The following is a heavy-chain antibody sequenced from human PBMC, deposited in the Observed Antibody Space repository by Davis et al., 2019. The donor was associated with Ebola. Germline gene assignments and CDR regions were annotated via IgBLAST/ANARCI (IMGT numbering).Heavy chain of an antibody. CDR1: GFTFSSYA. J-gene: IGHJ1*01. D-gene: IGHD1-26*01. CDR2: ISYDGSNK. CDR3: AKDTSAVSHV. Sequence: GESLKISCVTSGFTFSSYAMHWVRQAPGKGLEWVAVISYDGSNKYYADSVKGRFTISRDNSKNTLYLQMNSLRAEDTAVYYCAKDTSAVSHVWGQGTLVIVSS. V-gene: IGHV3-30-3*01.